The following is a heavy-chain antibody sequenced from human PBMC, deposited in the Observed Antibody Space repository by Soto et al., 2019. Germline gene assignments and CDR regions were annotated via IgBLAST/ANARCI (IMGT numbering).Heavy chain of an antibody. CDR1: GFTFRDYY. Sequence: GGSLRLSCAASGFTFRDYYMSWIRQAPGKGLEWISYISSSSSTIYYADSVKGRFTISRDNAKNSLYLQMNSLRDEDTAVYYCASDLAALNWFDPWGQGTLVTVSS. CDR2: ISSSSSTI. V-gene: IGHV3-11*04. J-gene: IGHJ5*02. CDR3: ASDLAALNWFDP.